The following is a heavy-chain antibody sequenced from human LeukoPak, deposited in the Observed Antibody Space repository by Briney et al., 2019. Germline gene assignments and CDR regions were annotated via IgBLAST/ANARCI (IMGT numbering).Heavy chain of an antibody. CDR3: AVYPTYDSSGYYYSNWFDS. CDR1: GFTLSSYE. Sequence: RPGGSLRLSCAASGFTLSSYEMNWVRQARGRGLEWVANIKREGRDKYYIDSVKCRFTISRDNAKNSLFLQMNSLRAEDTAVYYCAVYPTYDSSGYYYSNWFDSWGQGTLVTVSS. V-gene: IGHV3-7*01. D-gene: IGHD3-22*01. J-gene: IGHJ5*01. CDR2: IKREGRDK.